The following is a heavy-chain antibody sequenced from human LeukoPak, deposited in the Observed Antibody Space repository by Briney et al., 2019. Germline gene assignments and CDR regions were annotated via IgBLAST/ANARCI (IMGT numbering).Heavy chain of an antibody. D-gene: IGHD6-25*01. J-gene: IGHJ4*02. CDR1: GGSFTGYY. CDR3: ARGGSVHYFDY. CDR2: INHSGRT. V-gene: IGHV4-34*01. Sequence: SETLSLTCAVYGGSFTGYYWSWIRQPPGTGLEWIGEINHSGRTNYNPSLKSRVTISIDTSKNQFSLNLSSVTAADTAFYYCARGGSVHYFDYWGQGTLVTVSS.